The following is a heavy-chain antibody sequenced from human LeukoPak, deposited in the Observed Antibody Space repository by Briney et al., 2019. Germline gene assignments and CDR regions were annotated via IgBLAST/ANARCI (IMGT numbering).Heavy chain of an antibody. D-gene: IGHD3-10*01. CDR2: IYTSGST. Sequence: SETLSLTCTVSGGSISSYYWSWIRQPAGKGLEWIGRIYTSGSTNYNPSLKSRVTMSVDTSKNQFSLKLSSVTAADTAVYYCAREEYYYGSGSDNWFDPWGQGTLVTVSS. V-gene: IGHV4-4*07. CDR1: GGSISSYY. CDR3: AREEYYYGSGSDNWFDP. J-gene: IGHJ5*02.